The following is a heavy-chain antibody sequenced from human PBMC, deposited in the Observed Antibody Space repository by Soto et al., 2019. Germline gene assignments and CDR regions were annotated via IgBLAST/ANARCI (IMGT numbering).Heavy chain of an antibody. CDR3: ARVIQPALRYFDWFSPAAAFDI. D-gene: IGHD3-9*01. J-gene: IGHJ3*02. V-gene: IGHV1-46*01. CDR1: GYTFTSYY. Sequence: ASVKVSCKASGYTFTSYYMHWVRQAPGQGLEWMGIINPSSGSTSYAQKFQGRVTMTRNTSTSTAYMELSSLRSEDTAVYYCARVIQPALRYFDWFSPAAAFDIWGQGTMVTVSS. CDR2: INPSSGST.